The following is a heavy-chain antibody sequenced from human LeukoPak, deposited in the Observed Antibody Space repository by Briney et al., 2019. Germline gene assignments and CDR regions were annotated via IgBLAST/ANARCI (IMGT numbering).Heavy chain of an antibody. V-gene: IGHV3-21*01. CDR1: GFTFSSYS. CDR3: ARADYTYYYDSSGPNSFDY. CDR2: ISSSSSYI. Sequence: GGSLRLSCAASGFTFSSYSMNWVRQAPGKGLEWVSSISSSSSYIYYADSVKGRFTISRDNAKNSLYLQMNSLRAEDTAVYYCARADYTYYYDSSGPNSFDYWGQGTLVTVSP. J-gene: IGHJ4*02. D-gene: IGHD3-22*01.